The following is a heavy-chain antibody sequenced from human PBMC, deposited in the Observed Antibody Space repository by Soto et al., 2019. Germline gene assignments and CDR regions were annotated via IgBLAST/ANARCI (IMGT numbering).Heavy chain of an antibody. CDR3: ARVLVIRGFIPIHFGL. CDR2: IIPLYGTV. Sequence: QDHLAQSGAEVKKPGSSVTVSCKASGGTFNSYGISWVRQAPGQGLDWMGVIIPLYGTVNYAQKIQGRVSRTADKTTSTDSMDLSSLRSDDTDVWYCARVLVIRGFIPIHFGLWGQGTLVPVSS. V-gene: IGHV1-69*06. D-gene: IGHD3-10*01. J-gene: IGHJ4*02. CDR1: GGTFNSYG.